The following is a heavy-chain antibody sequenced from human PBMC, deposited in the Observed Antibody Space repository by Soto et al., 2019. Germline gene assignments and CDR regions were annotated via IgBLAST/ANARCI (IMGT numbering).Heavy chain of an antibody. CDR2: INPSGGST. Sequence: ASVKVSCKASGYTFTSYYMHWVRQAPGQGLEWMGIINPSGGSTSYAQKFQGRVTMTRDTSTSTVYMELSSLRSEDAAVYYCARGWGRYNWNYQNPRFGPWGQGTLVTVSS. J-gene: IGHJ5*02. V-gene: IGHV1-46*03. CDR3: ARGWGRYNWNYQNPRFGP. D-gene: IGHD1-7*01. CDR1: GYTFTSYY.